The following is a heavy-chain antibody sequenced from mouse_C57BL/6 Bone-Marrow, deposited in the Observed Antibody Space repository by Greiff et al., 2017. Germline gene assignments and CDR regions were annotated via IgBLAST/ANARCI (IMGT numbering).Heavy chain of an antibody. Sequence: QVQLQQSGAELVRPGASVTLSCKASGYTFTDYEMHWVKQTPVHGLEWIGAIDPETGGTAYNQKFQGKAILTADTSSNTAYMKLSILTSEDSAVYYCTEWVLPYWYFDYWGKGTTVTVSS. CDR3: TEWVLPYWYFDY. V-gene: IGHV1-15*01. CDR2: IDPETGGT. J-gene: IGHJ1*03. CDR1: GYTFTDYE. D-gene: IGHD2-1*01.